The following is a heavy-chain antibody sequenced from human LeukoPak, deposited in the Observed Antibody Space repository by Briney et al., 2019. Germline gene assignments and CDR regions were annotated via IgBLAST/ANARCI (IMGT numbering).Heavy chain of an antibody. CDR2: INACNGNT. J-gene: IGHJ6*03. Sequence: GASVKVSCKASGYTFTTYTIHWVRQAPGQRLEWMGWINACNGNTKYSQEFQDRVTITRDTSARTAYMELSSLRSEDMAVYYCARARYETRIWPKSRYDYYHYMDVWGKGTTVTVSS. CDR3: ARARYETRIWPKSRYDYYHYMDV. D-gene: IGHD3-3*01. V-gene: IGHV1-3*03. CDR1: GYTFTTYT.